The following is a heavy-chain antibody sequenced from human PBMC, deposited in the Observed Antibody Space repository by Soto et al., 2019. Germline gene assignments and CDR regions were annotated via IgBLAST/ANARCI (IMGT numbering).Heavy chain of an antibody. CDR1: GFTFRSHS. CDR2: ISFDGSNK. Sequence: QVHLVESGGGVVQPGRSLRLSCSVSGFTFRSHSMHWVRQAPGKGLEWLAVISFDGSNKYYADSVKGRFTVSRDNSKNTLYLHMNSLRDEDPALYYCARCGFEWELRSFDYWGQGTLVTVSS. V-gene: IGHV3-30*04. CDR3: ARCGFEWELRSFDY. D-gene: IGHD1-26*01. J-gene: IGHJ4*02.